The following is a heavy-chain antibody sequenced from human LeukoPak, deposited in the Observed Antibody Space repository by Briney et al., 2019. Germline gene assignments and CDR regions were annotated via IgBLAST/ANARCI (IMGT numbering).Heavy chain of an antibody. J-gene: IGHJ4*02. CDR1: GFTFSSYS. CDR2: ISSSSSTI. CDR3: ARDRPVGEMAAIELPGPY. D-gene: IGHD5-24*01. V-gene: IGHV3-48*04. Sequence: GGSLRPSCAASGFTFSSYSMNWVRQTPGKGLEWVSYISSSSSTIYYADSVKGRFTISRDNAKNSLYLQMNSLRAEDTAVYYCARDRPVGEMAAIELPGPYWGQGTLVTVSS.